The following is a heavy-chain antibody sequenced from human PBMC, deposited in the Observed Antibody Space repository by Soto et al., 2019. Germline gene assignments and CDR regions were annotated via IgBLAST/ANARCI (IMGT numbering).Heavy chain of an antibody. V-gene: IGHV1-69*12. CDR3: PRCGIRYHSIGYYLGIDGMDV. CDR1: GGTFNSYA. J-gene: IGHJ6*02. D-gene: IGHD3-22*01. CDR2: TIPMFGTT. Sequence: QVQLVQSGAEVKKPESSVRVSCKASGGTFNSYAITWVRQAPGQGLEWMGGTIPMFGTTNYAETFQGIVTLTADETKNTRYTELSLLGSEATAVYSWPRCGIRYHSIGYYLGIDGMDVWGQGTTVIVSS.